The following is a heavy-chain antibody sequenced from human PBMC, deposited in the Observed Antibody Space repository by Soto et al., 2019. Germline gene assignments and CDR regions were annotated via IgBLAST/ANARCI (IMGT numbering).Heavy chain of an antibody. V-gene: IGHV3-23*01. CDR2: ISGSGGST. J-gene: IGHJ4*02. CDR1: GFTFSSYA. D-gene: IGHD5-12*01. CDR3: AKVQSRCGYDIESYYFDY. Sequence: GGSLRLSCAASGFTFSSYAMSWVRQAPGKGLEWVSAISGSGGSTYYADSVKGRFTISRDNSKNTLYLQMNSLRAEDSSVYYCAKVQSRCGYDIESYYFDYWGQGTLVTVSS.